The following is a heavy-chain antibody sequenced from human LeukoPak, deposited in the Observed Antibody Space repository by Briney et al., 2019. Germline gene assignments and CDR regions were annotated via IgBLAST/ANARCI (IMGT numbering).Heavy chain of an antibody. CDR1: GYTFTSYG. Sequence: GASVKVSCKASGYTFTSYGISWVRQAPGQGLEWMGWISAYNGNTNYAQKLQGRVTMTTDTSTSTAYMELRSLRSDDTAVYYCARVVVRGLYYYYYYMDVWGKGTTVTVSS. CDR3: ARVVVRGLYYYYYYMDV. D-gene: IGHD3-10*01. CDR2: ISAYNGNT. J-gene: IGHJ6*03. V-gene: IGHV1-18*01.